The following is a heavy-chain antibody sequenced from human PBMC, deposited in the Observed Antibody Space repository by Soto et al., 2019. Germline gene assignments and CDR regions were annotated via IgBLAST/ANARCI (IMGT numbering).Heavy chain of an antibody. J-gene: IGHJ3*02. CDR3: ATSRLLLGAFDI. CDR1: GNTLTELS. V-gene: IGHV1-24*01. D-gene: IGHD2-15*01. CDR2: FDPEDGET. Sequence: GASVKVSCKISGNTLTELSMHWVRQAPGKGLEWMGGFDPEDGETLYAQKFQGRVTMTEDTSTDTAYMELSSLRSEDTAVYYCATSRLLLGAFDIWGEGTVVTVSS.